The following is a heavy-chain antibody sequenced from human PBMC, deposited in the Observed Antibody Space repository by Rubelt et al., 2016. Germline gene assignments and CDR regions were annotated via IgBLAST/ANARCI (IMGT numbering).Heavy chain of an antibody. CDR3: ARGLYSSSWPYYYYGMDV. V-gene: IGHV4-39*07. CDR2: MYYGGST. CDR1: GGSISSSSYY. D-gene: IGHD6-13*01. J-gene: IGHJ6*02. Sequence: QVQLQDSGPGLVKPSETLSLTCTVSGGSISSSSYYWGWIRQPPGKGLEWIGSMYYGGSTYYNPSLQSRFTISVDTSKNQFSLRLSSVTAADTAVYYCARGLYSSSWPYYYYGMDVWGQGTTVTVSS.